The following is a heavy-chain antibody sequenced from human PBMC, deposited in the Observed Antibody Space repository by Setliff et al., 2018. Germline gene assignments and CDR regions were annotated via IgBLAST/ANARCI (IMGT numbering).Heavy chain of an antibody. CDR1: GFTFTNYW. D-gene: IGHD1-7*01. V-gene: IGHV3-21*01. CDR2: ISRDSLHI. CDR3: ARGSLSGTTYPNDY. Sequence: PGGSLRLSCAASGFTFTNYWINWVRQAPGKGLEWVSSISRDSLHIYYADSLKGRFTISRDNAKNSLYLQMDSLTAEDTAVYYCARGSLSGTTYPNDYWGQGTLVTVSS. J-gene: IGHJ4*02.